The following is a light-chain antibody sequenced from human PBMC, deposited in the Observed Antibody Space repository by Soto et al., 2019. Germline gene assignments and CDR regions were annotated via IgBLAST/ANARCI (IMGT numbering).Light chain of an antibody. CDR2: SNN. V-gene: IGLV1-44*01. CDR3: AAWYDSRNGWV. Sequence: QSVLTQPPSASGTPGQRVTISCSGSNSDIGSKTVNWYQQLSGTAPKLLIYSNNQPPSGVPDRLSGYTSATSASLAISWRQYDDENDDYCAAWYDSRNGWVFGGGTKVTVL. J-gene: IGLJ3*02. CDR1: NSDIGSKT.